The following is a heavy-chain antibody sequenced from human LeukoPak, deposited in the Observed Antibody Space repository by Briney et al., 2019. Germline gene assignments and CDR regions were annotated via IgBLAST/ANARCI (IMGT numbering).Heavy chain of an antibody. V-gene: IGHV4-38-2*02. Sequence: KPSETLSLTCTVSGYSISSGYYWGWIRQPPEKALEWIASIYHSGTTYYNPSLKSRVTMSVDTSMNQFSLRLSSVTAADTAVYYCARDIKAIAPWDVWGQGTTVSVSS. J-gene: IGHJ6*02. CDR2: IYHSGTT. D-gene: IGHD2-21*01. CDR3: ARDIKAIAPWDV. CDR1: GYSISSGYY.